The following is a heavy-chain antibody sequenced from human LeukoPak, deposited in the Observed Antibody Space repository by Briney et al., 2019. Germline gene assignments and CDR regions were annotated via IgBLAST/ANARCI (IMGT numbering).Heavy chain of an antibody. D-gene: IGHD2-2*01. CDR3: ARAPCSSTSCYPSYYFDS. Sequence: GGSLRLSCAAYGFTFSSYSMNWVRQAPGKGLEWVSYISSSSSSIYYADSVKGRFTISRDNAKNSLYLQMNSLRDEDTAVYYCARAPCSSTSCYPSYYFDSWGQGTLVTVSS. V-gene: IGHV3-48*02. CDR2: ISSSSSSI. J-gene: IGHJ4*02. CDR1: GFTFSSYS.